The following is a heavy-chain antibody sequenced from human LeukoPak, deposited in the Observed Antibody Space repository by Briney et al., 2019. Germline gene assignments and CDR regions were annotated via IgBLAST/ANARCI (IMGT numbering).Heavy chain of an antibody. Sequence: GGSLRLSCAASGFTFSSYSMNWVRQAPGKGLEWVSSISSSSTYIYYADSVKGRFTISRDNAKISLYLQMNSLRAEDTAVYYCARAYSSGWAGLDYWGQGTLVTVSS. D-gene: IGHD6-19*01. J-gene: IGHJ4*02. CDR3: ARAYSSGWAGLDY. V-gene: IGHV3-21*01. CDR2: ISSSSTYI. CDR1: GFTFSSYS.